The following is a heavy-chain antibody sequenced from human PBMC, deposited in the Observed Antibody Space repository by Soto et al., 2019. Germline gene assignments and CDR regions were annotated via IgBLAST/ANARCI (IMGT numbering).Heavy chain of an antibody. CDR3: AREGEYSGSHGPLLYYFDY. J-gene: IGHJ4*02. V-gene: IGHV3-21*01. D-gene: IGHD1-26*01. CDR2: ISSSSSYI. Sequence: LRLSCAASGFTFSSYSMNWVRQAPGKGLEWVSSISSSSSYIYYADSVKGRFTISRDDAKNSLYLQMNSLRAEDTAVYYCAREGEYSGSHGPLLYYFDYWGQGTLVTVSS. CDR1: GFTFSSYS.